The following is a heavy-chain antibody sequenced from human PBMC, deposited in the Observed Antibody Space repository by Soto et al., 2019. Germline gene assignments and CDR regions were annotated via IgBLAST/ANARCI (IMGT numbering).Heavy chain of an antibody. J-gene: IGHJ4*02. V-gene: IGHV1-58*02. CDR1: GFTFSTSA. Sequence: ASVKVSCKASGFTFSTSAIQWVRQARGQRLEWIGWIVVGSGSTTYAQKFQGRVTMTMDTSTSTVYMELSSLRSEDTAVYYCAREAYDFLTGYSQNFDYWGQGTLVTSPQ. D-gene: IGHD3-9*01. CDR3: AREAYDFLTGYSQNFDY. CDR2: IVVGSGST.